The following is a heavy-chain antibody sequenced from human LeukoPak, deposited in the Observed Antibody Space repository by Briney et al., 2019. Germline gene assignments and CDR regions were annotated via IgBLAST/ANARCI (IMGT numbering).Heavy chain of an antibody. CDR3: AKDAGYSSTYYYYTMDV. J-gene: IGHJ6*02. Sequence: GGSLRLSCAASGFTFNTYAMSWVRQAPGKGLEWVSGISGSGINTYYADSVKGRFTISRDNSKDTLFLHMNSLRAGDTAVYFCAKDAGYSSTYYYYTMDVWGQGTTVTVSS. CDR2: ISGSGINT. D-gene: IGHD6-13*01. V-gene: IGHV3-23*01. CDR1: GFTFNTYA.